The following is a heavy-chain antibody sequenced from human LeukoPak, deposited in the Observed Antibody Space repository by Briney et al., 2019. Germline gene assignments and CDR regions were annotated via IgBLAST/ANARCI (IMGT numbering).Heavy chain of an antibody. J-gene: IGHJ4*02. CDR2: ISSSSSTL. V-gene: IGHV3-48*04. CDR3: ARDRGGSYSAIDY. D-gene: IGHD1-26*01. CDR1: GFTFSSYS. Sequence: GGSLRLSCAASGFTFSSYSMNWVRQAPGKGLEWVSFISSSSSTLYYADSVKGRFTISRDNAKNSLYLQMNSLRAEDTAVYYCARDRGGSYSAIDYWGQGTLVTVSS.